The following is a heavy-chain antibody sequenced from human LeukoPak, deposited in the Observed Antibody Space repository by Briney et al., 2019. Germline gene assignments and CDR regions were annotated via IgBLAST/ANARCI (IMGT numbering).Heavy chain of an antibody. V-gene: IGHV3-21*01. J-gene: IGHJ4*02. CDR3: ARGFYCTSTSCSTGFDY. CDR2: ISSSNSHI. Sequence: PGGSLRLSCAASGFTFSSYAMNWVRQAPGKGLEWVSSISSSNSHIYYADSVKGRFTISRDNAKNSLYLQMNSLRAEDTAVYYCARGFYCTSTSCSTGFDYWGQGALDTVSS. D-gene: IGHD2-2*01. CDR1: GFTFSSYA.